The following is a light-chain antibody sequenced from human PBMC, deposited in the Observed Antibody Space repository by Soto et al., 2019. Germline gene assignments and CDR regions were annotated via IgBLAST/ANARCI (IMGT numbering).Light chain of an antibody. J-gene: IGKJ4*01. CDR3: LQEHGYPLT. CDR2: AAS. V-gene: IGKV1-6*02. Sequence: AIQMTQSPSSLSASVGDRVTITCRATQAIREDLGWYQQKPGKAPKLLIYAASSLQSEVPSRFSGSGSGTYFPLTIRSLQPEYFATYFCLQEHGYPLTFGGGTKVEIK. CDR1: QAIRED.